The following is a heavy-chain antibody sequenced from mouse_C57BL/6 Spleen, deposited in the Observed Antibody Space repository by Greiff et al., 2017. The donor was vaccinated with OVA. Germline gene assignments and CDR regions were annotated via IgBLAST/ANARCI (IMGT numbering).Heavy chain of an antibody. Sequence: VQLQQSGPELVKPGASVKISCKASGYTFTDYYMNWVKQSHGKSLEWIGDINPNNGGTSYNQKFKGKATLTVDKSSSTAYMELRSLTSEDSAVYYCAREGDGYTFDYWGQGTTLTVSS. D-gene: IGHD2-3*01. V-gene: IGHV1-26*01. J-gene: IGHJ2*01. CDR2: INPNNGGT. CDR3: AREGDGYTFDY. CDR1: GYTFTDYY.